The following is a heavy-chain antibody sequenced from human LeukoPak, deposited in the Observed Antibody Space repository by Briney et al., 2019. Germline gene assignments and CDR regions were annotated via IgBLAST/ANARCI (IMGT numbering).Heavy chain of an antibody. V-gene: IGHV4-31*03. Sequence: SETLSLTCTVSGGSISSGGYYWSWIRQHPGKGLEWIGYIYYSGSTYYNPSLKSRVTISVDTSKNQFSLKLSSVTAADTAVYYCARGGDYYDSSGYYPRPFEYFQHWGQGTLATVSS. D-gene: IGHD3-22*01. CDR2: IYYSGST. CDR1: GGSISSGGYY. J-gene: IGHJ1*01. CDR3: ARGGDYYDSSGYYPRPFEYFQH.